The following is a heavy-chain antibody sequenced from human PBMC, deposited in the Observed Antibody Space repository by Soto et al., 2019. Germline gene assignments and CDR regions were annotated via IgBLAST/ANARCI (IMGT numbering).Heavy chain of an antibody. V-gene: IGHV1-69*13. CDR1: GGTFSSYA. J-gene: IGHJ4*02. CDR2: IIPIFGTA. CDR3: ARDWGPYGGYFDY. D-gene: IGHD2-15*01. Sequence: ASVKVSCKASGGTFSSYAISWLRQAPGQGLEWMGGIIPIFGTANYAQKFQGRVTITADESTSTAYMELSSLRSEDTAVYYCARDWGPYGGYFDYWGQGTLVTVSS.